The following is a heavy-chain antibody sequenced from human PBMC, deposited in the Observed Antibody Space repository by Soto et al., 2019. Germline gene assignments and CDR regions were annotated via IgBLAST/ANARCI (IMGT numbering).Heavy chain of an antibody. D-gene: IGHD2-15*01. CDR2: IIPISGTT. J-gene: IGHJ6*02. CDR3: ARGYCSGGDCYSGMDV. Sequence: GXSVKVSCKASGGTFVTHAIIWVRQAPGHGLEWMGGIIPISGTTYYTQKFQGRVTITADEPTSTAFMELSSLKSDDTAVFYCARGYCSGGDCYSGMDVWGQGTMVTVS. V-gene: IGHV1-69*13. CDR1: GGTFVTHA.